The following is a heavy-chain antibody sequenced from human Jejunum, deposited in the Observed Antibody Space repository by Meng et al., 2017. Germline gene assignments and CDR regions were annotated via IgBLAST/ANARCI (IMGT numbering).Heavy chain of an antibody. Sequence: VPLQGSGPGLVRLSETLSLTCTVSGVSVTSGNYYWSWVRQPPGQGLEWIGHVFYTGSTNYSPSFKSRVTISVHTSMNQFSLKLNSVTAADTAVYYCARGGWDFEYWGRGILVTVSS. J-gene: IGHJ4*02. CDR1: GVSVTSGNYY. V-gene: IGHV4-61*01. CDR2: VFYTGST. D-gene: IGHD3-16*01. CDR3: ARGGWDFEY.